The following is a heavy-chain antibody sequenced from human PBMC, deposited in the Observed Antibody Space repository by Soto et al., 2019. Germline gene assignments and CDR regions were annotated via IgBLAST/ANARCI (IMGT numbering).Heavy chain of an antibody. CDR2: ISASGDTT. CDR3: AKPPAWQLLQGSSFYFDH. D-gene: IGHD3-10*01. V-gene: IGHV3-23*01. J-gene: IGHJ4*02. Sequence: XGSLRLSFAASGFNFRNFAMSWVRQAPGEGLESVSAISASGDTTYYADSVKGRFTISRDNSKNTLYLQMNSLRAEDTALYYCAKPPAWQLLQGSSFYFDHWGQGALVTVSS. CDR1: GFNFRNFA.